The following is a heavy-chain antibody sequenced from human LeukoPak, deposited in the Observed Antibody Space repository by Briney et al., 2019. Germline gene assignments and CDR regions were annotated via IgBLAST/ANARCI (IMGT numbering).Heavy chain of an antibody. Sequence: SETLSLTCSVSGGSISSTNWWNWVRQPPGKGLEWIGEIYDNGSTYYNPSLKSRVTISVDTSKNQFSLKLSSVTAADTAVYYCARGRGSYSDYFDYWGQGTLVTVSS. V-gene: IGHV4-4*02. CDR2: IYDNGST. CDR1: GGSISSTNW. D-gene: IGHD1-26*01. J-gene: IGHJ4*02. CDR3: ARGRGSYSDYFDY.